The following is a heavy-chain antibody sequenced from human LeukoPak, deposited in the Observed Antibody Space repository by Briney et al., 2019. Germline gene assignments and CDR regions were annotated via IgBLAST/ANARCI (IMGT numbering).Heavy chain of an antibody. V-gene: IGHV1-46*01. D-gene: IGHD6-19*01. CDR3: ARPHIAVAGTRDYYYGMDV. CDR1: GYTFTSYY. J-gene: IGHJ6*02. CDR2: INPSGGST. Sequence: ASVKVSCKASGYTFTSYYMHWVRQAPGQGLEWMGIINPSGGSTSYAQKFQGRVTMTRDTSTSTVYMELSSLRSEDTAVYYCARPHIAVAGTRDYYYGMDVWGQGTTVTVSS.